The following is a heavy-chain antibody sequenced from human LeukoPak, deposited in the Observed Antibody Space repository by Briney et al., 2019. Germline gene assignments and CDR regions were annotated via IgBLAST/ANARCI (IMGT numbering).Heavy chain of an antibody. V-gene: IGHV3-23*01. Sequence: GGSLRLSCAASGFTFSNYAMSWVRQAPGKGLEWVSALGGSGINTYYADSGKGRYTISRDNSKNTLYLQMNSLRVEDTAVYYCARDLPPLDYWGQGTLVTVSS. J-gene: IGHJ4*02. CDR2: LGGSGINT. CDR1: GFTFSNYA. CDR3: ARDLPPLDY.